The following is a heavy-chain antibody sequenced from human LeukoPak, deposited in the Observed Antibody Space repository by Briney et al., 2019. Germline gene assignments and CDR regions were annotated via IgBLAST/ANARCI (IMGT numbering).Heavy chain of an antibody. CDR2: INPNSGGT. V-gene: IGHV1-2*02. CDR1: GYTFTGYY. Sequence: GASVRVSCKASGYTFTGYYMHWVRQAPGQGLEWMGWINPNSGGTNYAQKFQGRVTMTRDTSISTAYMELSSLRSEDTAVYYCARVVGAIDYWGQGTLVTVSS. J-gene: IGHJ4*02. D-gene: IGHD1-26*01. CDR3: ARVVGAIDY.